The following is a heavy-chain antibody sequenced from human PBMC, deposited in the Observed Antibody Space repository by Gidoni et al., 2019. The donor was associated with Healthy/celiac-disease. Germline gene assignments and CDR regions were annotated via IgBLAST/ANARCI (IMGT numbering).Heavy chain of an antibody. J-gene: IGHJ4*02. D-gene: IGHD2-2*01. V-gene: IGHV3-21*01. CDR1: GFTFRSSS. Sequence: EVQLVESGGGLVKPGGSLRLSCAASGFTFRSSSMNWVRQAPGKGLEWVSSISSSSSYIYYADSVKGRFTISRDNAKNSLYLQMNSLRAEDTAVYYCARIGYCSSTSCGVDYWGQGTLVTVSS. CDR3: ARIGYCSSTSCGVDY. CDR2: ISSSSSYI.